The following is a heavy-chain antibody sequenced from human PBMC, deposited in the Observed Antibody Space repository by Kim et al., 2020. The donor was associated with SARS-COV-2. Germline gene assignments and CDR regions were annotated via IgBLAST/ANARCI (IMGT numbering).Heavy chain of an antibody. J-gene: IGHJ4*02. Sequence: GGSLRLSCAASGFTFSSYAMGWVRQAPGKGLEWVSSIGPSGDSTYYADSVKGRFTISRDNSKNTLYLQMNTLRAEDTAVYYCRAGRLRIGISYWGQGTLLTVSS. V-gene: IGHV3-23*01. CDR1: GFTFSSYA. CDR2: IGPSGDST. CDR3: RAGRLRIGISY. D-gene: IGHD6-25*01.